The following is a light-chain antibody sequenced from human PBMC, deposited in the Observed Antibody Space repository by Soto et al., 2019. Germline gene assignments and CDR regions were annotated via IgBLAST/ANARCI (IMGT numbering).Light chain of an antibody. J-gene: IGKJ2*01. CDR1: QSVSSN. CDR3: HHYNSWPYT. V-gene: IGKV3-15*01. CDR2: DAS. Sequence: EIVMTQSPDTLSVSPGDRATLSCRASQSVSSNLAWYQQKPGQAPRLLIYDASTRATGIPARFSGSGSGTEFTLTISSLQSEDFAVYYCHHYNSWPYTFGQGTKVDIK.